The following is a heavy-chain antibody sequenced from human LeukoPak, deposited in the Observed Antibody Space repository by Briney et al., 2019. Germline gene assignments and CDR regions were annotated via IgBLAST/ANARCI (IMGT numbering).Heavy chain of an antibody. J-gene: IGHJ5*02. CDR2: INHSGST. CDR1: GGSSSGYY. Sequence: PSETLSLTCAVYGGSSSGYYWSWIRQPPGKGLEWIGEINHSGSTNYNPSLKSRVTISVDTSKNQFSLKLSSVTAADTAVYYCAPLEGLVAGTWDNWFDPWGQGTLVTVSS. D-gene: IGHD6-19*01. V-gene: IGHV4-34*01. CDR3: APLEGLVAGTWDNWFDP.